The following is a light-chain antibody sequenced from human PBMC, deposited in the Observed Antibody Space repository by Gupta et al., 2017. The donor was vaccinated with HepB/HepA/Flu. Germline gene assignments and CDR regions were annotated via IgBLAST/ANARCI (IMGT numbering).Light chain of an antibody. Sequence: EIVLTQSPGTLSLSPGERATLSCRASQSVSSSYLVWYQQKPGQAPRRLIYGASSRATGSPDRFSGSGSGTDVTLTINRLEPEDVAVDYCQQYGSSPYTFGQGTKLEIK. CDR2: GAS. CDR1: QSVSSSY. V-gene: IGKV3-20*01. J-gene: IGKJ2*01. CDR3: QQYGSSPYT.